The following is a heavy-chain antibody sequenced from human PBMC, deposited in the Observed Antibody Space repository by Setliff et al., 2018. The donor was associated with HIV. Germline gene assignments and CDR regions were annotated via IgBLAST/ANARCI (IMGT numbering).Heavy chain of an antibody. D-gene: IGHD6-6*01. CDR1: GGSISSHC. CDR2: IYASGSI. J-gene: IGHJ4*02. CDR3: ARHDTEYSSYPIDY. Sequence: SETLSLTCTVSGGSISSHCWSWIRQSPGKALEWIGYIYASGSIIYNPSLKSRVTMSVDTSQNQFSLKLSSVTAADTAVYYCARHDTEYSSYPIDYWGQGMLVTVSS. V-gene: IGHV4-59*08.